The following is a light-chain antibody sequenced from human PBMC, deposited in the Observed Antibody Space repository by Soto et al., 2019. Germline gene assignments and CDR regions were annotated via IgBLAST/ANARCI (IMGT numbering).Light chain of an antibody. CDR2: DAS. CDR1: QGISSR. V-gene: IGKV1-13*02. CDR3: QQFNSYPLT. J-gene: IGKJ5*01. Sequence: AIQLTQSPSSLSASVGDRVTITCRASQGISSRLAWYQQKPGKAPKLLMYDASSLESGVPSRFSGSGSGTDFTLTISSLQPEDFATYYYQQFNSYPLTFGQGTRLEIK.